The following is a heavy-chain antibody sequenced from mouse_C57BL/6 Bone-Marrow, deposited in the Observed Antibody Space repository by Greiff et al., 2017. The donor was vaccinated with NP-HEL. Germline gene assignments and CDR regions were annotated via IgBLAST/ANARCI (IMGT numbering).Heavy chain of an antibody. CDR3: ARYYGSSYYFDY. CDR2: FYPGDGDT. V-gene: IGHV1-80*01. Sequence: VQLQQSGAELVKPGASVKISCKASGYAFRSYWMNWVKQRPGKGLEWIGQFYPGDGDTNYNGKFKGKATLTADKSSSTAYMQLSSLTSEDSAVYFCARYYGSSYYFDYWGQGTTLTVSS. J-gene: IGHJ2*01. CDR1: GYAFRSYW. D-gene: IGHD1-1*01.